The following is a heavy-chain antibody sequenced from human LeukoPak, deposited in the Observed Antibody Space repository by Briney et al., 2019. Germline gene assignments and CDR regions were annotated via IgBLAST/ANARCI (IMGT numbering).Heavy chain of an antibody. V-gene: IGHV1-46*01. Sequence: GASVRVSCKASGYTFTSYYMHWVRQAPAQGLEWMGIIKPSGGSTSYAQKFQGRVTMTRDTSTSTVYMELSSLRSEDTAVYYCARDRFDDILTTGSIDYWGQGTLVTVSS. CDR3: ARDRFDDILTTGSIDY. CDR1: GYTFTSYY. CDR2: IKPSGGST. J-gene: IGHJ4*02. D-gene: IGHD3-9*01.